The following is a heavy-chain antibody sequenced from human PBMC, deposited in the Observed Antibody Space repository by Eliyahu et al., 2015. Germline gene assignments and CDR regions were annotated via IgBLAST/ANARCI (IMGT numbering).Heavy chain of an antibody. D-gene: IGHD2-15*01. CDR2: ISYDGSNK. V-gene: IGHV3-30*01. CDR1: GFTFSSLX. J-gene: IGHJ4*02. Sequence: QVQLVESGGGVVQPGRSLRLSCAASGFTFSSLXLHWVRQAPGKGPEWVAVISYDGSNKYYADSVKGRFTISRDNSKNTLYLQMNSLRAEDTAVYYCARDRFGYCSGGSCYDFDYWGQGTLVTVSS. CDR3: ARDRFGYCSGGSCYDFDY.